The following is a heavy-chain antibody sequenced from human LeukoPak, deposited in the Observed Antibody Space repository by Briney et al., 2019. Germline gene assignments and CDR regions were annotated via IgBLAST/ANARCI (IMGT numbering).Heavy chain of an antibody. J-gene: IGHJ4*02. V-gene: IGHV3-7*01. CDR1: GFTFSSYW. CDR2: VKQDGSEK. D-gene: IGHD1-26*01. CDR3: VRDKVVGATLLDY. Sequence: PGGSLRLSCAASGFTFSSYWMSWVRQAPGKGLEWVANVKQDGSEKYYVDSVKGRFTISRDNAKSSLFLQMDSLRAEDTAVYHCVRDKVVGATLLDYWGQGTLVTVSS.